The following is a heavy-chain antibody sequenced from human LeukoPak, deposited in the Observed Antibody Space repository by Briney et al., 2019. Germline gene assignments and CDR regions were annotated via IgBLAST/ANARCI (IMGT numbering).Heavy chain of an antibody. D-gene: IGHD6-25*01. CDR2: IIPIFGTA. V-gene: IGHV1-69*05. J-gene: IGHJ5*02. CDR1: GGTFSSYA. Sequence: VASVKVSCKASGGTFSSYAISWVRQAPGQGLEWMGGIIPIFGTANYAQKFQGRVTITTDESTSTAYMELSSLRSEDTAVYYCAREATLQRLNWFDPWGQGTLVTVSS. CDR3: AREATLQRLNWFDP.